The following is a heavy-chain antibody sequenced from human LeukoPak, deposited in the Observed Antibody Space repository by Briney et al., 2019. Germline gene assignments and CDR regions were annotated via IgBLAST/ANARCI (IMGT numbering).Heavy chain of an antibody. D-gene: IGHD3-10*01. J-gene: IGHJ4*02. V-gene: IGHV4-34*01. CDR3: ARSYGTLLWFGELLYYFDY. CDR2: INHSGST. Sequence: SETLSLTCAVYGGSFSGYYWSWIRQPPGKGLEWIGEINHSGSTNYNPSLKSRVTISVDTSKNQFSLKLSSVTAADTAVYYCARSYGTLLWFGELLYYFDYWGQGTLVTVSS. CDR1: GGSFSGYY.